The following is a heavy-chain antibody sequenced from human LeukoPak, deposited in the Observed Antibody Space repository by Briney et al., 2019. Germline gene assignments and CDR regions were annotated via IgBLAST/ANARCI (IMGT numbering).Heavy chain of an antibody. V-gene: IGHV3-64*01. CDR3: ARPTIGVAAPDY. Sequence: GGSLRLSCVASGFNFSNYGMYWVRQAPGKGLEYVSAVSRNVVSTYYATSVKGRFTISRDNSKNTMYLQMGSLRPEDMGVYYCARPTIGVAAPDYWGQGNLVTVSS. CDR1: GFNFSNYG. J-gene: IGHJ4*02. D-gene: IGHD6-13*01. CDR2: VSRNVVST.